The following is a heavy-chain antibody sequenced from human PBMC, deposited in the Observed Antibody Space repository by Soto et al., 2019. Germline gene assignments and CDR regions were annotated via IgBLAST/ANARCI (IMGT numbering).Heavy chain of an antibody. D-gene: IGHD6-19*01. J-gene: IGHJ4*02. CDR3: ARHSGYSSGYFDY. V-gene: IGHV4-59*08. CDR2: IYDSGST. CDR1: GGSISSYY. Sequence: SETLSLTCTVSGGSISSYYWNWIRQPPGKGLEWIGCIYDSGSTNHNPSLKSRVTMSVDTSKNQFSLKLSSVTAADTAVYYCARHSGYSSGYFDYWGQGTLVTVSS.